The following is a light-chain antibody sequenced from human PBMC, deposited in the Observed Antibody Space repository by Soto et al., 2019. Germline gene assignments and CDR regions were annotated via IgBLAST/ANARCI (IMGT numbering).Light chain of an antibody. CDR2: AAS. J-gene: IGKJ1*01. CDR3: QQSYTTPWT. Sequence: DIHMTQSPSSLSASVGDRVTITCRASQSISSFLTWYQQKPGKAPHLLIYAASSLRYGVPSRFRGSESGTEFTLTISSLQPEDFATYFCQQSYTTPWTFGQGTKVEIK. V-gene: IGKV1-39*01. CDR1: QSISSF.